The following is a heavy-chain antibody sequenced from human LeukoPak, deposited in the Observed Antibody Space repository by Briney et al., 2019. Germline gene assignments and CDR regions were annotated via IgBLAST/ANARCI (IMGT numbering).Heavy chain of an antibody. J-gene: IGHJ4*02. Sequence: PSETLSLTCAVYGGSFSGYYWSWIRQPPGKGLEWIGEINHSGSTNYNPSLKSRVTISVDTFKNQFSLKLSSVTAADTAVYYCARTHIYGESGSFYYWGQGTLVTVS. V-gene: IGHV4-34*01. CDR1: GGSFSGYY. D-gene: IGHD4-17*01. CDR3: ARTHIYGESGSFYY. CDR2: INHSGST.